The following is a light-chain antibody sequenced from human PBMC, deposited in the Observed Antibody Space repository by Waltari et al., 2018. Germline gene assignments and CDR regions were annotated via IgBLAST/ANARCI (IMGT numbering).Light chain of an antibody. CDR3: GTWDSSLSGAV. V-gene: IGLV1-51*02. CDR2: EDS. CDR1: SSNIGKNY. J-gene: IGLJ7*01. Sequence: QSMLTQPPSVSAAPGQRVTISCSGGSSNIGKNYVSWYRQFPGTAPKLLIYEDSERPSGIPGRFSGSKSGTSATLDITGLQAGDEADYYCGTWDSSLSGAVFGGGTHLTVL.